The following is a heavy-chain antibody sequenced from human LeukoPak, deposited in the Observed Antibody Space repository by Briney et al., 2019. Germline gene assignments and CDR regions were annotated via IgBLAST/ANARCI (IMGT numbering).Heavy chain of an antibody. Sequence: SETLSLTCTVSGGSISSYYWSWIRQPPGKGLEWTGYIYYSGSTNYNPSLKSRVTISVDTSKNQFSLKLSSVTAADTAVYYCARVESSSSVDYWGQGTLVTVSS. CDR2: IYYSGST. V-gene: IGHV4-59*01. D-gene: IGHD6-13*01. CDR1: GGSISSYY. J-gene: IGHJ4*02. CDR3: ARVESSSSVDY.